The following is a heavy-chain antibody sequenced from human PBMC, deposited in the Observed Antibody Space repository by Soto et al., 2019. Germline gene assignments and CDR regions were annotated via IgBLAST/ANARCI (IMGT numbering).Heavy chain of an antibody. V-gene: IGHV3-21*01. J-gene: IGHJ5*02. Sequence: GGSLRLSCAASGFTFSSYSMNWVRQAPGKGLEWVSSISSSSSYIYYTDSVKGRFNISRDNAKNSLYLQMNSLRAEDTAVYYCASLIVVVTADWFDPWGQGTLVTVSS. CDR2: ISSSSSYI. CDR1: GFTFSSYS. D-gene: IGHD2-21*02. CDR3: ASLIVVVTADWFDP.